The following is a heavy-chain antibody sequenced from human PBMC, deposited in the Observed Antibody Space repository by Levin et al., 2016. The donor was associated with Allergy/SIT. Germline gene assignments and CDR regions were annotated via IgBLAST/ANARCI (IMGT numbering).Heavy chain of an antibody. J-gene: IGHJ4*02. V-gene: IGHV3-74*01. CDR3: ARTHHSSSWVDF. Sequence: GESLKISCAASRFTFSSFWMHWVRQTPGKGLVWVSRINSDGSSTTYADSVKGRFTISRDNAKNTLYLQMNSLRAEDTAVYYCARTHHSSSWVDFWGQGTLVTVSS. CDR2: INSDGSST. D-gene: IGHD6-13*01. CDR1: RFTFSSFW.